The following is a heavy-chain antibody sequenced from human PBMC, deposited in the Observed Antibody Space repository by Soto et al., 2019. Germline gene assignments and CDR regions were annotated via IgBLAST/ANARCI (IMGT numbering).Heavy chain of an antibody. CDR2: ISAYNGNT. J-gene: IGHJ4*02. CDR3: ARDLYYDSSGTCLDY. D-gene: IGHD3-22*01. V-gene: IGHV1-18*01. Sequence: ASVKVSCKASGYTFTRYNIHWVRQAPGQRLEWMGWISAYNGNTNYAQKLQGRVTMTTDTSTSTAYMELRSLRSDDTAVYYCARDLYYDSSGTCLDYWGQGTLVTVSS. CDR1: GYTFTRYN.